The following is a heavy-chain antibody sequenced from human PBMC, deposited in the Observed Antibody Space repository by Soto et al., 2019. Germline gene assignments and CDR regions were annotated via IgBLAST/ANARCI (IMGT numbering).Heavy chain of an antibody. CDR3: ARPARDYDIFYFDY. D-gene: IGHD3-9*01. CDR1: GYSFTSYW. CDR2: IYPGDSDT. J-gene: IGHJ4*02. Sequence: GESLKISCKGSGYSFTSYWIGWVRQIPGKGLEWMGIIYPGDSDTRYSPSFQGRATISADKSISTAYLQWSSLKASDTAMYYCARPARDYDIFYFDYWGQGTLVTVSS. V-gene: IGHV5-51*01.